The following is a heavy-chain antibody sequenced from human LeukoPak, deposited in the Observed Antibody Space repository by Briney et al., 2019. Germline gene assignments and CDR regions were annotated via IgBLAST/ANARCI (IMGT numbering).Heavy chain of an antibody. CDR2: ISGSGGST. CDR3: AKGRLVAGTEDYFDY. V-gene: IGHV3-23*01. CDR1: GFTFSSYA. J-gene: IGHJ4*02. D-gene: IGHD6-19*01. Sequence: GGSLRLSCAASGFTFSSYAMSWVRQAPGKGLEWVSAISGSGGSTYYADSVKGRFTISRENSKNTLYLQMNSLRAEDTAVYYCAKGRLVAGTEDYFDYWGQGTLVTVSS.